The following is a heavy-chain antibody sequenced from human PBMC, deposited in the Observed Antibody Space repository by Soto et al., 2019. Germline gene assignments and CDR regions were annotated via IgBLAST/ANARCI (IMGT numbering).Heavy chain of an antibody. V-gene: IGHV3-30*03. J-gene: IGHJ5*02. Sequence: GGSLRLSCAASGFSFSSYGMHWVRQAPGKGLEWVAMISYDGTDEYYADSVKGRFTISRDNSKNAVYLQMNSLRAEDTAVYYCARETICVLRGGCWFDPWGQGTLVTVSS. CDR1: GFSFSSYG. CDR3: ARETICVLRGGCWFDP. CDR2: ISYDGTDE. D-gene: IGHD3-10*01.